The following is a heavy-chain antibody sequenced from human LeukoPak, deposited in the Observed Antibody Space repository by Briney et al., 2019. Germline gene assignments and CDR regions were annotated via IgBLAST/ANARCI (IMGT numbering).Heavy chain of an antibody. J-gene: IGHJ4*02. V-gene: IGHV2-5*02. CDR2: IYWDDDK. Sequence: SGPTLGNSPPTLTLTCIVYGFSLSTIGVGVAWIRQPPGKALEWLALIYWDDDKRYSPSLRSRLTITQDTSKNQVVLTMTKIDPKDTATYYYAHTHRIAVASDYWGRGTLVTVSS. CDR1: GFSLSTIGVG. D-gene: IGHD6-19*01. CDR3: AHTHRIAVASDY.